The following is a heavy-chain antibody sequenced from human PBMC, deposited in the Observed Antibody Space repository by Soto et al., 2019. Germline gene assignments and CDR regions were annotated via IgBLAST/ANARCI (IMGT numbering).Heavy chain of an antibody. V-gene: IGHV3-23*01. CDR1: RFHLNPHG. Sequence: GGSLMIXWASXRFHLNPHGMSXVRQKQGKGLDWVSGITGSGRNTYYAEXVKGRLTIYRENYKQPLFLQMNSLRAEEKAGEDCAKNGRSSSQSAIHFWAQGTLVTVSS. CDR3: AKNGRSSSQSAIHF. J-gene: IGHJ4*02. CDR2: ITGSGRNT. D-gene: IGHD6-6*01.